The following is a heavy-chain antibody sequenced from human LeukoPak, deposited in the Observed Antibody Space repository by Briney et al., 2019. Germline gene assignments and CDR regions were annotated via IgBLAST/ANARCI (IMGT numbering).Heavy chain of an antibody. J-gene: IGHJ4*02. CDR3: ARNGRVRRVVKDLFEY. Sequence: AASVKVSCKTSGYTFTDYDITWVRQAPGQGLEWMGRVSPYNGNTYYSQTFQGRVTITKDTSTGTAYLDLKNLRADDTAMYYCARNGRVRRVVKDLFEYWGQGTLVAVSS. D-gene: IGHD3-10*01. CDR1: GYTFTDYD. V-gene: IGHV1-18*01. CDR2: VSPYNGNT.